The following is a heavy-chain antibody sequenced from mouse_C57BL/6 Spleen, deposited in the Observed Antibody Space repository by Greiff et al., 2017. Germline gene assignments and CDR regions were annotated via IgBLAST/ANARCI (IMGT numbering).Heavy chain of an antibody. J-gene: IGHJ4*01. CDR3: ARAGGNYYAMDY. CDR2: INPYNGGT. Sequence: VQLKESGPVLVKPGASVKMSCKASGYTFTDYYMNWVKQSHGKSLEWIGVINPYNGGTSYNQKFKGKATLTVDKSSSTAYMELNSLTSEDSAVYYCARAGGNYYAMDYWGQGTSVTVSS. CDR1: GYTFTDYY. D-gene: IGHD2-1*01. V-gene: IGHV1-19*01.